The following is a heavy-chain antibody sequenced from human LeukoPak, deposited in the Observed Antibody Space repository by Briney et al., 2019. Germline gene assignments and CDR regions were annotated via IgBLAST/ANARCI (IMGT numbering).Heavy chain of an antibody. J-gene: IGHJ3*02. CDR2: TYYSGST. CDR3: ASSVYDFWMGDTTTNAFDI. V-gene: IGHV4-59*01. Sequence: PSETLSLTCTVSGGSISSYYWSWIRQPPGKGLEWIGYTYYSGSTDYNPSLKSRVTISVDTSKNQFSLKLSSVTAADTAVYYCASSVYDFWMGDTTTNAFDIWGQGTMVTVSS. CDR1: GGSISSYY. D-gene: IGHD3-3*01.